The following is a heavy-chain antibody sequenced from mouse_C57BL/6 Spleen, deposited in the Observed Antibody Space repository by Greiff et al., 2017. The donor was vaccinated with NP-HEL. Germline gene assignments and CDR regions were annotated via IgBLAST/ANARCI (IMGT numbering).Heavy chain of an antibody. CDR2: IYPGSGNT. J-gene: IGHJ3*01. D-gene: IGHD3-3*01. CDR3: AREGPTPFAY. CDR1: GYTFTDYY. V-gene: IGHV1-76*01. Sequence: QVQLQQSGAELVRPGASVKLSCKASGYTFTDYYINWVKQRPGQGLEWIARIYPGSGNTYYNEKFKGKATLTAEKSSSTAYMQLSSLTSEDSAVYFCAREGPTPFAYWGQGTLVTVSA.